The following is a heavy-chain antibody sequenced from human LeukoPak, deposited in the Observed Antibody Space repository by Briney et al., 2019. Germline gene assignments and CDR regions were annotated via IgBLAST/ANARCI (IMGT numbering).Heavy chain of an antibody. D-gene: IGHD1-26*01. J-gene: IGHJ4*02. Sequence: PGGSLRLSCAASGFNFNDYAMHWIRLVPGKGLEWLSGISWNSVIMTYADSVKGRFTISRDNARNSLFLQMNSLRDEDTALYYCATHREREPFHYWGQGTLVTVSS. CDR2: ISWNSVIM. V-gene: IGHV3-9*01. CDR1: GFNFNDYA. CDR3: ATHREREPFHY.